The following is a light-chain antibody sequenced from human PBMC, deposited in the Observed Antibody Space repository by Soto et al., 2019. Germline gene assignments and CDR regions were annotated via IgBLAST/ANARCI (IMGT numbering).Light chain of an antibody. V-gene: IGLV1-40*01. J-gene: IGLJ2*01. CDR1: SSNIGAGYD. CDR3: QSYDSSLRV. CDR2: GNS. Sequence: QLVLTQPPSVSGAPGQRVTISCTGSSSNIGAGYDVHWYQQLPGTAPKLLIYGNSNRPSGVPDRFSGSKSGTSASLAITELQAEDEADYYCQSYDSSLRVFGGGTQLTVL.